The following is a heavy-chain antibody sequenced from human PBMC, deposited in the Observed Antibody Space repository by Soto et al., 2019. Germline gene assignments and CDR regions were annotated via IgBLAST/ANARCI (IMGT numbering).Heavy chain of an antibody. Sequence: AASVKVSCKASGGTFSSYAISWVRQAPGQGLEWMGGIIPIFGTANYAQKFQGRVTITADKSTSTAYMELSSLRSEDTAVYYCARILMGYCSGGSCWRAWGQGTLVTVSS. V-gene: IGHV1-69*06. J-gene: IGHJ5*02. CDR3: ARILMGYCSGGSCWRA. CDR1: GGTFSSYA. CDR2: IIPIFGTA. D-gene: IGHD2-15*01.